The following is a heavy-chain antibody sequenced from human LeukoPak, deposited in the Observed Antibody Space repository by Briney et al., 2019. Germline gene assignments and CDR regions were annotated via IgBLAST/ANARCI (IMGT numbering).Heavy chain of an antibody. Sequence: GGSLRLSCAASGFTFSSYSMNWVRQAPGKGLEWVSYISSSSSYIYYADSVKGRFTISRDNAKNSLYLQMNSLRAEDTAVYYCARLVSSGYCHDWGQGTLVTVSS. CDR1: GFTFSSYS. CDR2: ISSSSSYI. D-gene: IGHD3-22*01. CDR3: ARLVSSGYCHD. V-gene: IGHV3-21*05. J-gene: IGHJ4*02.